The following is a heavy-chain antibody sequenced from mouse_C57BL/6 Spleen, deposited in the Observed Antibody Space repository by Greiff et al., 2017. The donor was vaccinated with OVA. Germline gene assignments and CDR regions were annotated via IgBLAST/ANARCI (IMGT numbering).Heavy chain of an antibody. V-gene: IGHV5-17*01. J-gene: IGHJ4*01. CDR3: AGYAMDY. CDR2: ISSGSSTI. Sequence: EVKLMESGGGLVKPGGSLKLSCAASGFTFSDYGMHWVRQAPEKGLEWVAYISSGSSTIYYADTVKGRFTISRDNAKNTLFLQMTSLRSEDTAMYYCAGYAMDYWGQGTSVTVSS. CDR1: GFTFSDYG.